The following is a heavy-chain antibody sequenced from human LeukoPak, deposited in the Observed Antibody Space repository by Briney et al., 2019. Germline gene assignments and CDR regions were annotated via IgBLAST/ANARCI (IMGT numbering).Heavy chain of an antibody. V-gene: IGHV3-30-3*01. CDR1: GFTFSSYA. CDR2: ISYDGSNK. CDR3: AREDYYDSSGYLDFDY. J-gene: IGHJ4*02. D-gene: IGHD3-22*01. Sequence: GGSLRLSCAASGFTFSSYAMHWVRQAPGKGLEWVAVISYDGSNKYYADSVKGRFTISRDNSENTLYLQMNSLRAEDTAVYYCAREDYYDSSGYLDFDYWGQGTLVTVSS.